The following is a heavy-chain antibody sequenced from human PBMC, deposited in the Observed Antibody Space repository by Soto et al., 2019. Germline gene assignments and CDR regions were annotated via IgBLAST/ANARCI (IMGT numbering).Heavy chain of an antibody. CDR1: GDSVSSVGFH. V-gene: IGHV4-30-4*01. CDR3: ARAPVGLDTISYFDY. Sequence: PSETLSLTCTVSGDSVSSVGFHWAWLRRPPGKGLEWTGYIYNGGSTYYRPSLESRMHMPLDATRNHYSLRLTSVTAADTAVYFCARAPVGLDTISYFDYWGQGKLVTVSS. D-gene: IGHD3-3*01. CDR2: IYNGGST. J-gene: IGHJ4*02.